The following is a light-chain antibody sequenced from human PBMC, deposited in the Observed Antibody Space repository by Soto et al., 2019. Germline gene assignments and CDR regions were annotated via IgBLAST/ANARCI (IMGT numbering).Light chain of an antibody. CDR2: GAS. Sequence: EIVMTQSPATLSVSPGERATLSCRASQRVSSNLAWYQQKPGQAPRLLIFGASTRATGIPASFSGSGSGTEFTLTISSLQSKDFAVYYCQQYNNWPPVTFGQGTKVEIK. CDR3: QQYNNWPPVT. V-gene: IGKV3-15*01. CDR1: QRVSSN. J-gene: IGKJ1*01.